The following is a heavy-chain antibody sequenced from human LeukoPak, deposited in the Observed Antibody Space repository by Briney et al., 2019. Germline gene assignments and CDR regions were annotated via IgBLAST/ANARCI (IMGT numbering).Heavy chain of an antibody. CDR1: GFTFSTSG. V-gene: IGHV3-33*01. Sequence: PGGSLRLSCATSGFTFSTSGMHWVRQAPGKGLEWVSLIWYDGSNKNYADSVKGRFTISRDDSKNTLYLQMNSLRVEDTAVYYCARVREGVVENWGQGTLVTVSS. CDR2: IWYDGSNK. J-gene: IGHJ4*02. D-gene: IGHD2-21*01. CDR3: ARVREGVVEN.